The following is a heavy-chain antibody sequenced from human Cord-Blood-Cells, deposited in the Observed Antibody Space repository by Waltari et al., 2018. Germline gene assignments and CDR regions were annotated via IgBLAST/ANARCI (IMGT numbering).Heavy chain of an antibody. D-gene: IGHD2-2*01. V-gene: IGHV4-59*08. CDR1: GGSISSYY. CDR2: IYYSGST. J-gene: IGHJ3*02. Sequence: QVQLQESGPGVVEPSEHLSLTCTVSGGSISSYYWRWLRQPPGTGLEWIGSIYYSGSTNYSPFLQSRVTISVDTSKSQFSRKLTSVTAADTAVYYWAGQVRYCSSTSCNDAFDIWGQGTMLTVSS. CDR3: AGQVRYCSSTSCNDAFDI.